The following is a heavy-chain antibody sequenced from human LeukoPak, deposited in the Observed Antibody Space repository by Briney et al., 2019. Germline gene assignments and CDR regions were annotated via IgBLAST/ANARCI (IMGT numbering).Heavy chain of an antibody. Sequence: PGGSLRLSCAASGFTVSSNYMSWVRQAPGKGLEWGSVIYSGGRTYYAESVKGRFTISRDNSKTTLYLQMNSLRAEDTAVYYCASPIVDNAYWGQATLVTVSS. V-gene: IGHV3-66*01. J-gene: IGHJ4*02. CDR1: GFTVSSNY. CDR3: ASPIVDNAY. D-gene: IGHD3-22*01. CDR2: IYSGGRT.